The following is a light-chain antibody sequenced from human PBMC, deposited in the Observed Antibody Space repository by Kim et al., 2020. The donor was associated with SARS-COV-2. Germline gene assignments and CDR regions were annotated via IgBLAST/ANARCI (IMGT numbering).Light chain of an antibody. J-gene: IGLJ3*02. CDR2: RSN. Sequence: QTATLTCTGNSDNVGNEGASWLQQHQGHPPKLLSYRSNNRPSGISARFSASRSGIAASLTITGLQPEDEAYYYCSSWDRSLAAWVFGGGTQLTVL. CDR1: SDNVGNEG. V-gene: IGLV10-54*04. CDR3: SSWDRSLAAWV.